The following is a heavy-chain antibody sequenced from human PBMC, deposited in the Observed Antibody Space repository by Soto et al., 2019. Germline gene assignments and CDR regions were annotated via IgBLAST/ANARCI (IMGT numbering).Heavy chain of an antibody. V-gene: IGHV4-34*01. D-gene: IGHD1-26*01. CDR1: GGSFSGYY. CDR3: ARGEPYREFGY. J-gene: IGHJ4*02. Sequence: QVQLQQWGAGLLKPSETLSLTCAVYGGSFSGYYWSWIRQPPGKGLEWIGEINHSGSANYNASLKSRVTISVDTSKNQVSLTLSSVTAADTAVYYCARGEPYREFGYWGQGTLVTVSS. CDR2: INHSGSA.